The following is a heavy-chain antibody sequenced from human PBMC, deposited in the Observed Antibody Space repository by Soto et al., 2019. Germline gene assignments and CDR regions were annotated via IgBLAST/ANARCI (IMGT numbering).Heavy chain of an antibody. CDR2: ISAYNGLT. Sequence: GASVKVSCKASGYIFTSYGIGWVRQAPGQGPEWMAWISAYNGLTDYAQDLRGRVTVTTDTSTSTAYMELRSLRPDDTAVYYCARVRYYDSGGDIWG. D-gene: IGHD3-22*01. V-gene: IGHV1-18*01. CDR3: ARVRYYDSGGDI. CDR1: GYIFTSYG. J-gene: IGHJ3*02.